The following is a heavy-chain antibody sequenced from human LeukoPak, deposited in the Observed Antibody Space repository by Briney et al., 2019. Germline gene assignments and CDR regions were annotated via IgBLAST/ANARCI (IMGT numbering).Heavy chain of an antibody. J-gene: IGHJ5*02. D-gene: IGHD1-26*01. CDR1: GGTFTRYA. Sequence: GASVKVSCKASGGTFTRYAISWVRQAPGQGLEWIGGTTPIFGRAHYAQKYQGRVTITADESTSTAYMELNSRRSEDTAVYSCATGGSYHNCFDPWGQGTLVTVSS. CDR2: TTPIFGRA. V-gene: IGHV1-69*13. CDR3: ATGGSYHNCFDP.